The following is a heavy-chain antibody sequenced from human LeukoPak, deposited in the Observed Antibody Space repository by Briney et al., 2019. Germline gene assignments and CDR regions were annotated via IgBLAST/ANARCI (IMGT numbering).Heavy chain of an antibody. V-gene: IGHV3-23*01. J-gene: IGHJ4*02. CDR1: GFTFTSSW. CDR2: ISAETT. Sequence: GGSLRLSCAASGFTFTSSWMSWVRQAPGKGLEWVSAISAETTYYADSVKGRFTISRDNSKNTLYLQMDSLTTADTAVYYCAKGSSASGVWGQGTLVTVSS. CDR3: AKGSSASGV. D-gene: IGHD3-10*01.